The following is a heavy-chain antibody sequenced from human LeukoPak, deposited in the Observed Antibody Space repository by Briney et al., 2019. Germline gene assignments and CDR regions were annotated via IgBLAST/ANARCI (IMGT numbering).Heavy chain of an antibody. CDR3: AKSGVSGSYHGNWFDP. CDR2: ISGSGGST. J-gene: IGHJ5*02. CDR1: GFTFSSYA. Sequence: GGSLRLSCAASGFTFSSYAMNWVRQAPGKGLEWVSAISGSGGSTYYADSVKGRFTISRDNSKNTLYLQMNSLRAEDTAVYYCAKSGVSGSYHGNWFDPWGQGILVTVSS. D-gene: IGHD1-26*01. V-gene: IGHV3-23*01.